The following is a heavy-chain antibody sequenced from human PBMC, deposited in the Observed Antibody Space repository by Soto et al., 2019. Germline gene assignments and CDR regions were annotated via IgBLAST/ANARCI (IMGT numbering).Heavy chain of an antibody. Sequence: SETLSLTCAVYGGSLSGYYWSWIRQPPGKGLEWIGEINHSGSTNYNPSLKSRVTISVDTSKNQFSLKLSSVTAADTAVYYCARGPYNWNYGDAFDIWGQGTMVTVSS. CDR3: ARGPYNWNYGDAFDI. CDR1: GGSLSGYY. CDR2: INHSGST. J-gene: IGHJ3*02. D-gene: IGHD1-7*01. V-gene: IGHV4-34*01.